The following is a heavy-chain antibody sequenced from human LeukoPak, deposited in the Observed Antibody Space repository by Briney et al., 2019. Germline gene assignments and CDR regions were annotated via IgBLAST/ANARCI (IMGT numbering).Heavy chain of an antibody. Sequence: GGSLRLSCAASGFTVSSNYMSWVRQAPGKGLEWVSVIYSGGTTNYADSVKGRFTISRDNSKNTLFLQMNSLRAEDTAVYYCASHGDSYYVFSYWGQGTLLTVSS. J-gene: IGHJ4*02. CDR1: GFTVSSNY. CDR3: ASHGDSYYVFSY. D-gene: IGHD3-22*01. V-gene: IGHV3-53*01. CDR2: IYSGGTT.